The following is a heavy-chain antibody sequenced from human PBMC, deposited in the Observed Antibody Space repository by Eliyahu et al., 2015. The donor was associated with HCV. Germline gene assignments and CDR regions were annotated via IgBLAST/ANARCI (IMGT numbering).Heavy chain of an antibody. CDR3: ARGQTDFDY. D-gene: IGHD2-21*02. J-gene: IGHJ4*02. CDR1: GFTFSDYH. CDR2: ISSGSTYS. V-gene: IGHV3-11*06. Sequence: QVQLVESGGGLVKPGGSLRLSCAASGFTFSDYHMTWIRQAPRKGLEWVAYISSGSTYSSYADSVKGRFTISRDNAKNSLYLQMHSLRAEDTAVYYCARGQTDFDYWGQGTLVTVSS.